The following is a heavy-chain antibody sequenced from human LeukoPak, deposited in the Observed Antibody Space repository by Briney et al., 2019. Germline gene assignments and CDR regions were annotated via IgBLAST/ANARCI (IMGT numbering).Heavy chain of an antibody. CDR2: IYYSGST. D-gene: IGHD3-3*01. CDR1: GDSISNYY. CDR3: ARQSGYYYY. Sequence: AETLSLTCTVSGDSISNYYWSWIRQPPGKGLEWIGYIYYSGSTKYNPSLKGRVTISAATSKNQVSLKLSSVTAADTAVYFCARQSGYYYYWGQGTLVTVSS. J-gene: IGHJ4*02. V-gene: IGHV4-59*01.